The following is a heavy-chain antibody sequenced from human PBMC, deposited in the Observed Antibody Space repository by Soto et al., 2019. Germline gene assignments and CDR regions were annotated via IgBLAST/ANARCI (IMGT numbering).Heavy chain of an antibody. J-gene: IGHJ5*02. V-gene: IGHV1-69*01. CDR1: GGTFSSYA. CDR2: IIPIFGTE. D-gene: IGHD7-27*01. Sequence: QVQLVQSGAEVKKPGSSGKVSCKASGGTFSSYAIIWVRQAPGQGLKWMEGIIPIFGTENYAQKIQGRVTITAHESTSTAYMELSSLRPEDTAVYYYASAQNWGVRPSNWFAPWGQGNLVTV. CDR3: ASAQNWGVRPSNWFAP.